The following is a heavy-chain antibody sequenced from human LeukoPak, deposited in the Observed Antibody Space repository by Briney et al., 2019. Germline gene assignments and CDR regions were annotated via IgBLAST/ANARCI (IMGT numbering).Heavy chain of an antibody. CDR1: GFTFSSYA. Sequence: PGGSLRLSCAASGFTFSSYAMSWVRQAPGKGLEWVSAISGSGGSAYYADSVKGRFTISRDNSKNTLYLQMNSLRAEDTAVYYCATPIPGYCSSTSCNRGYYYGMDVWGQGTTVTVSS. V-gene: IGHV3-23*01. CDR2: ISGSGGSA. CDR3: ATPIPGYCSSTSCNRGYYYGMDV. J-gene: IGHJ6*02. D-gene: IGHD2-2*02.